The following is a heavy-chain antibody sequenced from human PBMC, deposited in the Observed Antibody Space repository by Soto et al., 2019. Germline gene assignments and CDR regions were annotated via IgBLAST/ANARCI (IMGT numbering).Heavy chain of an antibody. CDR1: GGSISSYY. J-gene: IGHJ4*02. CDR2: IYYSGST. V-gene: IGHV4-59*08. CDR3: ASQIRGESSGYYSYYFDY. D-gene: IGHD3-22*01. Sequence: SETLSLTCTVSGGSISSYYWSWIRQPPGKGLEWIGYIYYSGSTNYNPSLKSRVTISVDTSKNQFSLKLSSVTAADTAVYFCASQIRGESSGYYSYYFDYWGQGTLVTVSS.